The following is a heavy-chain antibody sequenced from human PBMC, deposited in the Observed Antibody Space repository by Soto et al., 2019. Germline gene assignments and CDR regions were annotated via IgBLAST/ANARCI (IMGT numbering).Heavy chain of an antibody. CDR3: ARGVREECSNGVCYRTRNFYLDS. J-gene: IGHJ4*02. V-gene: IGHV4-59*01. CDR1: DGSISNYY. CDR2: ISYSGDT. D-gene: IGHD2-8*01. Sequence: PSETLSLTCTVSDGSISNYYWNWIRQPPGRGLEWIGSISYSGDTNYNPSLKSRVTISVDTSKNRFSLRLSSVIAADTAMYFCARGVREECSNGVCYRTRNFYLDSWGQGTLVTVSS.